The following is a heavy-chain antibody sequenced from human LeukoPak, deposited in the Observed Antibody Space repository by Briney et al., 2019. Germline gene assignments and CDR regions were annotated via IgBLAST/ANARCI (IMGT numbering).Heavy chain of an antibody. CDR1: GFTFNRYV. D-gene: IGHD3-16*01. J-gene: IGHJ4*02. V-gene: IGHV3-30*02. CDR3: AKDRTASQLGIFDY. CDR2: ISSGGSET. Sequence: PGGSLRVSCAASGFTFNRYVMHWVRLPPGKGLDWVAFISSGGSETYYADSVKGRFTISRDNSKNTLYLQMNSLRAEDTAVYYCAKDRTASQLGIFDYWGQGTLVTVSS.